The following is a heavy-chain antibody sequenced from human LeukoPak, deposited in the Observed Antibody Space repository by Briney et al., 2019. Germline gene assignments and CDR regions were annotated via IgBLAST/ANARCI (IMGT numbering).Heavy chain of an antibody. J-gene: IGHJ6*02. CDR1: GGSFSGYY. Sequence: PETLYPTYAVYGGSFSGYYWSWHGQPPEKGLEWIGEINHSGGTNYNPPLKSRVTISVDTSKNQFSLKLSSVTAADTAVYYCAKEKRYYDSSLYYYYGMDVWGQGTTVTVSS. D-gene: IGHD3-22*01. V-gene: IGHV4-34*01. CDR3: AKEKRYYDSSLYYYYGMDV. CDR2: INHSGGT.